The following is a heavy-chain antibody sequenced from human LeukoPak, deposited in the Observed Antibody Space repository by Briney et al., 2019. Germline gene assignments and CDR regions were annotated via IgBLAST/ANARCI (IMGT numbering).Heavy chain of an antibody. CDR3: AKDNYCGGDCYSPLDY. CDR1: GFTFSSYA. CDR2: TSGSGGST. Sequence: PGGSLRLSCAASGFTFSSYAMSWVRQAPGKGLEWVSATSGSGGSTYYADSVKGRFTISRDNSKNTLYLQMNSLRAEDTAVYYCAKDNYCGGDCYSPLDYWGQGTLVTVSS. J-gene: IGHJ4*02. V-gene: IGHV3-23*01. D-gene: IGHD2-21*01.